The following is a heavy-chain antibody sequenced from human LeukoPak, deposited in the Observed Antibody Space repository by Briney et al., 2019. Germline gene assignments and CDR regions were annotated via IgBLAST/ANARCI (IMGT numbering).Heavy chain of an antibody. J-gene: IGHJ4*02. V-gene: IGHV4-39*01. CDR1: GGSISSSSYY. CDR3: ARGAVDIVASFDY. CDR2: IYYNGST. Sequence: SETLSLTCTVSGGSISSSSYYWGWIRQPPGKGLEWIGSIYYNGSTYYNPSLKSRVTISVDTSKNQFSLKLSSVTAADTAVYYCARGAVDIVASFDYWGQGALVTVSP. D-gene: IGHD5-12*01.